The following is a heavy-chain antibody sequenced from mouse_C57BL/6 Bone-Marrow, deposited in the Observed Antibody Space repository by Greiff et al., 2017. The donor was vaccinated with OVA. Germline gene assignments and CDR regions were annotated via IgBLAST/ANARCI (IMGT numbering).Heavy chain of an antibody. J-gene: IGHJ2*01. D-gene: IGHD2-4*01. CDR1: EYEFPSHD. CDR2: INSDGGST. V-gene: IGHV5-2*01. Sequence: EVQRVESGGGLVQPGESLKLSCESNEYEFPSHDMSWVRKTPEKRLELVAAINSDGGSTYYPDTMERRFIISRDNTKKTLYLQMSSLRSEDTALYYYASDYDGGGFDYWGQGTTLTVSS. CDR3: ASDYDGGGFDY.